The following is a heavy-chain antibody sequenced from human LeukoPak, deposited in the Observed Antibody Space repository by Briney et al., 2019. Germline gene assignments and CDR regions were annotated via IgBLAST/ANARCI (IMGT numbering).Heavy chain of an antibody. CDR2: LQRDGTT. CDR1: GFTVSSNT. D-gene: IGHD3-22*01. CDR3: SRETPDRHDKIEN. J-gene: IGHJ1*01. Sequence: PGGSLRLSCAASGFTVSSNTVIWVRQAPGKGLEWGSVLQRDGTTYYKDSVEGRFTISRDNSKNTIYLQMNSLRDGDTAVYYCSRETPDRHDKIENWGQGTLVTVPS. V-gene: IGHV3-53*01.